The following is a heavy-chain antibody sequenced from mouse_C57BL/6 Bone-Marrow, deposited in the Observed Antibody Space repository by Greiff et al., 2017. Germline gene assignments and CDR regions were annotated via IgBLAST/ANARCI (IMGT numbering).Heavy chain of an antibody. V-gene: IGHV5-17*01. CDR1: GFTFRDYG. CDR3: ARYSNSYYAMDY. J-gene: IGHJ4*01. CDR2: ISSGSSTI. D-gene: IGHD2-5*01. Sequence: EVQLVESGGGLVKPGGSLKLSCAASGFTFRDYGMHWVRQAPEKGLEWVAYISSGSSTIYYADTVKGRFTISRDNAKNTLFLQMTSLRSEDTAMYYCARYSNSYYAMDYWGQGTSVTVSS.